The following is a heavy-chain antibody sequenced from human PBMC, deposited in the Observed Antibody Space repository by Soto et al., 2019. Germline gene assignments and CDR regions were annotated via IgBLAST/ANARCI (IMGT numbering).Heavy chain of an antibody. CDR2: IYYSGST. D-gene: IGHD3-22*01. CDR1: GGSISSGDYY. Sequence: QVQLQESGPGLVKPSQTLSLTCTVSGGSISSGDYYWSWIRQPPGKGLEWIGYIYYSGSTYYNPSLKRRVTISVDTSKNQFSLKLSSVTAADTAVYYCASVDGSGYQPFDYWGQGTLVTVSS. CDR3: ASVDGSGYQPFDY. J-gene: IGHJ4*02. V-gene: IGHV4-30-4*01.